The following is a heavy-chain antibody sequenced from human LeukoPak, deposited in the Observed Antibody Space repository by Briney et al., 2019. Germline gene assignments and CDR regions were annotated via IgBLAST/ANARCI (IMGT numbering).Heavy chain of an antibody. V-gene: IGHV3-21*01. CDR1: GFTFSSYS. Sequence: GGSLRLSCAASGFTFSSYSMNWVRQAPGKGLEWVSSISSSSSYIYYADSVKGRFTISRDNAKNSLYLQMNSLRAEDTAVYYCARVKWDYGGNVAFDIWGQGTMVTVSS. CDR3: ARVKWDYGGNVAFDI. J-gene: IGHJ3*02. CDR2: ISSSSSYI. D-gene: IGHD4-23*01.